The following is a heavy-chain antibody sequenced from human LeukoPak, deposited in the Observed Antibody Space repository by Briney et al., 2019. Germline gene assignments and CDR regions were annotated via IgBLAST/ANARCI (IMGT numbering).Heavy chain of an antibody. CDR2: IWINGRDE. CDR1: GFTFGIYG. V-gene: IGHV3-33*01. D-gene: IGHD3-10*01. J-gene: IGHJ6*02. CDR3: ARGKGSGRFGYFYYGVDV. Sequence: PGGSLRLSCAASGFTFGIYGMHWVRQAPGKGLEWVASIWINGRDETYVDSVKGRFTISRDNSTLFLQMNSLRPDDTAIYFCARGKGSGRFGYFYYGVDVWGQGTTVTVS.